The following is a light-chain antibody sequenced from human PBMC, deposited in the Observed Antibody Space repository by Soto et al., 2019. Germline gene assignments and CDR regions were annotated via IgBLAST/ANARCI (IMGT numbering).Light chain of an antibody. CDR3: SSFAGSNPPWV. J-gene: IGLJ3*02. CDR2: EVS. CDR1: SSDVGGYNY. Sequence: QSVLTQPPSASGSPGQSVTISCTGTSSDVGGYNYVSWYQQHPGKAPKLMIYEVSKRPSGVPDRFSGSKSGNTASLTVSGLQAEDEADYYCSSFAGSNPPWVFGGGTKLTVL. V-gene: IGLV2-8*01.